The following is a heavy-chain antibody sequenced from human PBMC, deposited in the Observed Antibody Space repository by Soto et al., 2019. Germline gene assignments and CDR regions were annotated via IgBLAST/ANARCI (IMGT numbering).Heavy chain of an antibody. CDR3: AKDIRRSGWRNWFDP. CDR1: GYTFTNND. CDR2: VNPGSGDT. Sequence: ASVKVSCKASGYTFTNNDVSWVRQATGQGLEWMGWVNPGSGDTGYAQKFQGRLTMTRDISIATAYMELNSLRAEDTALYYCAKDIRRSGWRNWFDPWGQGTLVTVSS. D-gene: IGHD6-19*01. J-gene: IGHJ5*02. V-gene: IGHV1-8*01.